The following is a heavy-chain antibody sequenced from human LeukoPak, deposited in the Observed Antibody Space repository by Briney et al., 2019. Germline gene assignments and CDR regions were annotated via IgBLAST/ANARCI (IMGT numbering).Heavy chain of an antibody. CDR3: ARSIGTGTVAAFDI. D-gene: IGHD4-23*01. J-gene: IGHJ3*02. Sequence: SETLSLTCTVSRGAITFYYWNWIRQPRGKGLEWIGYVFYSGDTNYNPSLKSRVTISVDTSKNQFSLKLSSVTAADTGVYYCARSIGTGTVAAFDIWGQGTVVTVSS. CDR2: VFYSGDT. V-gene: IGHV4-59*01. CDR1: RGAITFYY.